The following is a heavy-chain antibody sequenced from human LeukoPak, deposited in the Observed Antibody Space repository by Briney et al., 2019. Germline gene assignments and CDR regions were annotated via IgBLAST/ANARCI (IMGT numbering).Heavy chain of an antibody. CDR3: ARVEGYLRPFVI. J-gene: IGHJ3*02. CDR1: GGSFSGYY. V-gene: IGHV4-34*01. D-gene: IGHD2-15*01. Sequence: SETLSLTCAVYGGSFSGYYWSWIRQPPGKGLEWIGEINHSGSTNYHPSLKSRVTISVDTSKNQFSLKLSSVTAADTAVYYCARVEGYLRPFVIWGQGTMISVSS. CDR2: INHSGST.